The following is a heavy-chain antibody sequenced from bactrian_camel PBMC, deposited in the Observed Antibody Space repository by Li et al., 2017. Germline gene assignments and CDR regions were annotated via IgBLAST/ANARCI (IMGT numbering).Heavy chain of an antibody. J-gene: IGHJ4*01. CDR3: AAKTSYCYTWGSVESYNY. CDR1: EFTFTEYW. Sequence: HVQLVESGGGLVQPGGSLRLSCATSEFTFTEYWMYWVRQAPGKGLEWVSTISSGGGSTYYADSVKGRFTIAQDNAKSTFYLQMNSLNSDDTAIYYCAAKTSYCYTWGSVESYNYWAQGTQVTVS. V-gene: IGHV3S1*01. D-gene: IGHD2*01. CDR2: ISSGGGST.